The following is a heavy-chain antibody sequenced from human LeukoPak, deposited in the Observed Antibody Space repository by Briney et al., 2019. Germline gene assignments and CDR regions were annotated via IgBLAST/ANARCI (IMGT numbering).Heavy chain of an antibody. J-gene: IGHJ4*02. V-gene: IGHV3-23*01. CDR3: VKRPSESCTSGGCYFDS. CDR2: VSDGGSDT. CDR1: GFTFSTYA. D-gene: IGHD2-8*01. Sequence: GGSLRLSCAASGFTFSTYAMTWVRQAPGEGLEWVSSVSDGGSDTYYADSVKGRFTISRDNSRNTLFLQMHSLRAEDTAAYYCVKRPSESCTSGGCYFDSWGQGTLVTVSS.